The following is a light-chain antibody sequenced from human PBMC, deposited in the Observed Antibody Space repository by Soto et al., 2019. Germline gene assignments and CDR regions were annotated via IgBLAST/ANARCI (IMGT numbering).Light chain of an antibody. CDR2: RNN. Sequence: QSVLTQPPSVSGAPGQRVTISCTGSSSNIGAGYDVHWYQQLPGTAPKLLIFRNNNRPSGVPDRFSGSKSGTSASLAITGLQTEDESDYYCQSYDSSLSASVFATGP. CDR1: SSNIGAGYD. V-gene: IGLV1-40*01. CDR3: QSYDSSLSASV. J-gene: IGLJ1*01.